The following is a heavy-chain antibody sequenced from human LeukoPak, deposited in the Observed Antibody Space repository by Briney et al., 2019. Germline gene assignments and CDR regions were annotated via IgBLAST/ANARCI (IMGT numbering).Heavy chain of an antibody. V-gene: IGHV3-53*01. D-gene: IGHD3-3*01. CDR3: ARANDFWSGYYTPQATYFDY. J-gene: IGHJ4*02. CDR1: GFTDSRKY. CDR2: IYSGAST. Sequence: GGSLRLSCAASGFTDSRKYMSWVRQAPGKGLEWVSVIYSGASTYYADSVKGRFTISRDNSKNTLYLQMNSLRAEDTAVYYCARANDFWSGYYTPQATYFDYWGQGTLVTVSS.